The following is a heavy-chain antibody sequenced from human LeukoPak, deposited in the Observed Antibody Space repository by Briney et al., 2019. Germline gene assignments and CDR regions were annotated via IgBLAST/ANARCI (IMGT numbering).Heavy chain of an antibody. CDR1: GFTFNNYA. D-gene: IGHD3-16*01. J-gene: IGHJ3*01. CDR2: IQFDGSDK. CDR3: TKDQGVGGAFGV. V-gene: IGHV3-30*02. Sequence: PGGSLRLSCAASGFTFNNYAMQWVRQAPGKGLEWIAFIQFDGSDKQYADSVKGRFTISRDNSRNTLYLQMNSLRPEDTAIYYCTKDQGVGGAFGVWGQGTVVTVSS.